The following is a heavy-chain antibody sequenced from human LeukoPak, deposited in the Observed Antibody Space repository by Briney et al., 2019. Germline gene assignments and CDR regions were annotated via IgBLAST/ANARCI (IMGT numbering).Heavy chain of an antibody. D-gene: IGHD5-24*01. CDR3: ATVEMATIYY. J-gene: IGHJ4*02. CDR2: ISGSGGST. CDR1: GFTFSSYA. Sequence: GGSLRLSCAASGFTFSSYAMSWVRQAPGKGLEWVSAISGSGGSTYYADSVKGRFTISRDNAKSSLYLQMNSLRAEDTAVYYCATVEMATIYYWGQGTLVTVSS. V-gene: IGHV3-23*01.